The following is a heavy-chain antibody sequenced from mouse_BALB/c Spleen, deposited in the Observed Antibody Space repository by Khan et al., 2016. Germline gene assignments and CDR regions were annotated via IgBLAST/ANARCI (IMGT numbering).Heavy chain of an antibody. Sequence: VQLQQSGAELVKPGASVKLSCTASGFNIKDTYMHWVKQRPEQGLEWIGRIDPANGNTKYDPKFQGKATITADTSSNTAYLQLSSLTSEDTAVYYCARCYSGYDVEGYYYAMDYWGQGTSVTVSS. D-gene: IGHD2-2*01. J-gene: IGHJ4*01. CDR2: IDPANGNT. CDR3: ARCYSGYDVEGYYYAMDY. V-gene: IGHV14-3*02. CDR1: GFNIKDTY.